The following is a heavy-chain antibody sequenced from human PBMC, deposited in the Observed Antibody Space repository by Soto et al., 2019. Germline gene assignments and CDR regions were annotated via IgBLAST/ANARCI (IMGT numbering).Heavy chain of an antibody. CDR1: GGSISSGGYY. J-gene: IGHJ4*02. CDR2: IYYSGST. Sequence: PSETLSLTCTVSGGSISSGGYYWSWIRQHPGKGLEWIGYIYYSGSTYYNPSLKSRVTISVDTSKNQFSLKLSSVTAADTAVYYCARDLGVHGTGTIDYWGQGTLVTVSS. CDR3: ARDLGVHGTGTIDY. V-gene: IGHV4-31*03. D-gene: IGHD1-7*01.